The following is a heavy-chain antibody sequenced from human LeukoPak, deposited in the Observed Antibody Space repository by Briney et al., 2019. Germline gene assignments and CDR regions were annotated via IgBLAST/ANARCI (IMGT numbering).Heavy chain of an antibody. D-gene: IGHD2-15*01. CDR3: ARGYCSGGSCYCFDY. CDR1: GGTFSSYA. Sequence: RASVKVSCKASGGTFSSYAISWVRQAPGQGLEWMGGIIPIFGTANYAQKFQGRVTITAGKSTSTAYMELSSLRSEDTAVYYCARGYCSGGSCYCFDYWGQGTLVTVSS. CDR2: IIPIFGTA. J-gene: IGHJ4*02. V-gene: IGHV1-69*06.